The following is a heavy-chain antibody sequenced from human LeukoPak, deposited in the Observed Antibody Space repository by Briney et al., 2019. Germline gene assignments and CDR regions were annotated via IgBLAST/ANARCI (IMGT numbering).Heavy chain of an antibody. CDR3: ARGWGIPAPISWFDP. J-gene: IGHJ5*02. CDR2: ITPYSGGT. V-gene: IGHV1-2*02. CDR1: GYTFTDYY. D-gene: IGHD2-2*01. Sequence: ASVKVSCKASGYTFTDYYIHWVRQAPGQGLEWMGWITPYSGGTDYAQKFQGRVTMTMDTSISTAYMELSSLRSDDTAIYYCARGWGIPAPISWFDPWGQGTLVTVSS.